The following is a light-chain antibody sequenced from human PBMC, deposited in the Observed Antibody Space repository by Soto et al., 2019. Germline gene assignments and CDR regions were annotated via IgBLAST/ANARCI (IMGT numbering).Light chain of an antibody. CDR1: SSDVGGSKV. CDR2: EDT. J-gene: IGLJ3*02. Sequence: QSALTQPASVSGSPGQSITISCTGPSSDVGGSKVVSWYQHHPGKAPKLIIYEDTKRPSGVSTRFSGSKSGNTASLTISGLQAEDEADYYCCSYASSATWVFGGVTKVTVL. CDR3: CSYASSATWV. V-gene: IGLV2-23*01.